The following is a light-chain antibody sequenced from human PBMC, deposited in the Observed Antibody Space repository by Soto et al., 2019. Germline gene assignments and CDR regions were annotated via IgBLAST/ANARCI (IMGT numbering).Light chain of an antibody. V-gene: IGKV3-20*01. CDR2: DAS. CDR1: QSVACSF. CDR3: QQYGSSVWT. J-gene: IGKJ1*01. Sequence: EIVLTQSPGTLSLSPGERATLSCRASQSVACSFLAWYQQKPGQAPRLLIYDASTRATGIPDRFSGSGSGTDFALTISEVEPEDFAVYYCQQYGSSVWTFGQGTKVDIK.